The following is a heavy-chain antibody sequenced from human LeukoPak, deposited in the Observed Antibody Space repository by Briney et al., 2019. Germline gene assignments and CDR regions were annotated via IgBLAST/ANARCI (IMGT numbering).Heavy chain of an antibody. D-gene: IGHD2-2*02. Sequence: PGGSLRLSFAASGFTFSDYYMSWIRQAPGKGLEWVSYISSSGSTIYYADSVKGRFTISRDNAKNSLYLQMNSLRAEDTAVYYCSLSQVPAAIGGSIDYWGQGTLVTVSS. CDR2: ISSSGSTI. V-gene: IGHV3-11*04. CDR1: GFTFSDYY. J-gene: IGHJ4*02. CDR3: SLSQVPAAIGGSIDY.